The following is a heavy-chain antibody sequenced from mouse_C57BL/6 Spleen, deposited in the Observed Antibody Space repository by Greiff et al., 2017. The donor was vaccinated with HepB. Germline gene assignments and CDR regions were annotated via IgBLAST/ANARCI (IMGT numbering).Heavy chain of an antibody. CDR3: ARQIYDGSWYFDV. V-gene: IGHV1-81*01. Sequence: QVQLKQSGAELARPGASVKLSCKASGYTFTSYGISWVKQSTGQGLEWIGEIYPRSGNTYYNEKFKGKATLTADKSSSTAYMELRSLTSEDSAVYFCARQIYDGSWYFDVWGTGTTVTVSS. J-gene: IGHJ1*03. CDR2: IYPRSGNT. CDR1: GYTFTSYG. D-gene: IGHD2-3*01.